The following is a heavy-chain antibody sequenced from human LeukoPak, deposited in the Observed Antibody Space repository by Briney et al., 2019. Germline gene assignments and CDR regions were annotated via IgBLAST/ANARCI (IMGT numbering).Heavy chain of an antibody. Sequence: GGSLRLSCAASGFTFNNFAMSWVRQAPGKGLEWVSAIGSGGESTYYADSVKGRFTISRDNSKNTLSLQMNSLRAEDSAVYYCAKGSQGWPYFFDYRGQGTLVTVSS. CDR3: AKGSQGWPYFFDY. J-gene: IGHJ4*02. CDR1: GFTFNNFA. V-gene: IGHV3-23*01. CDR2: IGSGGEST. D-gene: IGHD6-19*01.